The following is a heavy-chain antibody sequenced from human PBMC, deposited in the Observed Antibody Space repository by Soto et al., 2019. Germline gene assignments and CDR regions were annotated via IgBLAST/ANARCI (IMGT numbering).Heavy chain of an antibody. D-gene: IGHD4-17*01. CDR3: AREGLRWEGGAFDI. CDR1: GFTFSSYW. V-gene: IGHV3-7*01. CDR2: IKQDGSEK. Sequence: GGSLRLSCAASGFTFSSYWMSWVRQAPGKGLEWVANIKQDGSEKYYVDSVKGRFTISRDNAKNSLYLQMNSLRAEDTAVYYCAREGLRWEGGAFDIWGQGTMVTVSS. J-gene: IGHJ3*02.